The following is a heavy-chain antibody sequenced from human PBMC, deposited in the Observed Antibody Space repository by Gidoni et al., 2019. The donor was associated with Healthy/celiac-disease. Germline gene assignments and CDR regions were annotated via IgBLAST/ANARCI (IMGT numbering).Heavy chain of an antibody. CDR3: ARVGSGWTGGSFDY. V-gene: IGHV6-1*01. CDR2: TYYRSKWYN. Sequence: LSLTCAISGYSVSSNSAAWNWIRQSLSRGLEWLGRTYYRSKWYNDYAVSVKSRITINPDTSKNQFSLQLNSVTPEDTAVYYCARVGSGWTGGSFDYWGQGTLVTVSS. CDR1: GYSVSSNSAA. D-gene: IGHD6-19*01. J-gene: IGHJ4*02.